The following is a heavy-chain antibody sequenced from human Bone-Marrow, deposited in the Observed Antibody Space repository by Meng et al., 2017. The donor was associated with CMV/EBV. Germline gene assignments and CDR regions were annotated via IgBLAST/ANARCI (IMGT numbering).Heavy chain of an antibody. CDR2: IKDDGIKE. Sequence: GESLKISCAASGFTFSNYRMSWVRQAPGKGLEWVSNIKDDGIKEHYVASVKGRLTISRDNAKNSLSLQMNSLRAEDTAVYYCARDPSSTVTRDVWGQGTTVTVSS. V-gene: IGHV3-7*01. J-gene: IGHJ6*02. CDR1: GFTFSNYR. CDR3: ARDPSSTVTRDV. D-gene: IGHD5/OR15-5a*01.